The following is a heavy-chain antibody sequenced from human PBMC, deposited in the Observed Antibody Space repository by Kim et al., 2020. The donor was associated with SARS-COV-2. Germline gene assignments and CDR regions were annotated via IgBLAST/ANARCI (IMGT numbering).Heavy chain of an antibody. D-gene: IGHD1-20*01. CDR3: ARDGSRRYNWNDVAYFDY. Sequence: KGRFTISRDNPKNTLSLQMNSLRPEDTAVYYCARDGSRRYNWNDVAYFDYWGQGTLVTVSS. V-gene: IGHV3-30*01. J-gene: IGHJ4*02.